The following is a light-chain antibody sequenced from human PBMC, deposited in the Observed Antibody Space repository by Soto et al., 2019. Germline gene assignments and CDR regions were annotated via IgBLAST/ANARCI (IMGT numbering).Light chain of an antibody. Sequence: SYELTQSPSVSVAPGQTARITCEEDNIRTKSVHWYQQKPGQAPVLVVYDDNDRPSGIPERFSGSNSGTTATLAISRVEAGDEADYYCQVWDSTSDLVVFGGGTKVTVL. J-gene: IGLJ2*01. V-gene: IGLV3-21*02. CDR2: DDN. CDR1: NIRTKS. CDR3: QVWDSTSDLVV.